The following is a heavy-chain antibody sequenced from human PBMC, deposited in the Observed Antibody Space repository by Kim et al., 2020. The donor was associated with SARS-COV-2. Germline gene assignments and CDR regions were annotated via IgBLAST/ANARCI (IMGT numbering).Heavy chain of an antibody. CDR1: GFSFSNFG. J-gene: IGHJ4*01. CDR3: VKYKPNYMITY. Sequence: GGSLRLSCAASGFSFSNFGMHWVRQAPGKGLEWVSPITHDGSETYYADSLKGRFTISRDSSKKTLYLHMNSLRAEDTAVYYCVKYKPNYMITYWG. D-gene: IGHD3-16*01. V-gene: IGHV3-30*18. CDR2: ITHDGSET.